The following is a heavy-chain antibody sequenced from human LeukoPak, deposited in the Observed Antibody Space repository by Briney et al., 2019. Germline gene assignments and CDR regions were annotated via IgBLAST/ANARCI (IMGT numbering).Heavy chain of an antibody. CDR1: GFTVSSNY. D-gene: IGHD6-19*01. V-gene: IGHV3-53*01. CDR2: IYSGGST. Sequence: GGPLRLSCAASGFTVSSNYMSWVRQAPGKGLEWVSVIYSGGSTYYADSVKGRFTISRDNSKNTLYLQMNSLRAEDTAVYYCASQQRSSSGPAPFDYWGQGTLVTVSS. CDR3: ASQQRSSSGPAPFDY. J-gene: IGHJ4*02.